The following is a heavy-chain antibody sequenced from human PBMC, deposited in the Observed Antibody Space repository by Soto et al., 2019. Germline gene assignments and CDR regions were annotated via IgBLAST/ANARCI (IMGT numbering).Heavy chain of an antibody. CDR1: GFTFNSYG. CDR3: ARTLAAYVDFDL. V-gene: IGHV3-33*01. D-gene: IGHD3-10*02. Sequence: QVHLVESGGGVVQPGTSLRLSCAASGFTFNSYGIHWVRQAPGKGLEWVAVIWSDGTNKDYADSVKGRFTISRDNSKNQAFLQMNSVRADDAGVYYCARTLAAYVDFDLWGRGTLITVSS. CDR2: IWSDGTNK. J-gene: IGHJ4*02.